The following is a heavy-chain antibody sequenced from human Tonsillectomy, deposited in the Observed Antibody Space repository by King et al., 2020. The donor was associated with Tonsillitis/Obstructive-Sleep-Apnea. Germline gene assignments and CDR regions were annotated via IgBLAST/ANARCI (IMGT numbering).Heavy chain of an antibody. CDR2: ISSSSSYT. D-gene: IGHD3-10*01. CDR3: ARDVYGSGSPEYFQH. V-gene: IGHV3-11*05. Sequence: VQLVESGGGLVKPGGSLRLSCAASGFTFSDYYMSWIRQAPVKGLEWVSYISSSSSYTNDADSVKGRFTISRDTAKNSLYLQMNSLRAEDTAVYYCARDVYGSGSPEYFQHWGQGTLVTVSS. CDR1: GFTFSDYY. J-gene: IGHJ1*01.